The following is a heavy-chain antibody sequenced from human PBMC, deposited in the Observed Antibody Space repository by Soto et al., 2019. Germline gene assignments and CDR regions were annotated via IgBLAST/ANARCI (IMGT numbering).Heavy chain of an antibody. V-gene: IGHV3-48*03. CDR3: VRDRYSSGWFGDF. Sequence: PGGSLRLSCAVSAFSFTSDEMNWVRQAPGKGLEWVAYISTSGNTIYYAGSVKGRFTISRDNAKNSLYLQMNSLRVEDTAVYYCVRDRYSSGWFGDFWGQGTPVTVSS. CDR1: AFSFTSDE. CDR2: ISTSGNTI. J-gene: IGHJ4*02. D-gene: IGHD6-19*01.